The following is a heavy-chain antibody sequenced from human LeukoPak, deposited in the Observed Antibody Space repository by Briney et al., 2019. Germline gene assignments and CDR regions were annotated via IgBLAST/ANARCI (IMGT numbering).Heavy chain of an antibody. CDR1: GFTFSSYW. V-gene: IGHV3-74*01. D-gene: IGHD4-11*01. CDR2: INGDGSST. Sequence: GGSLRLSCAASGFTFSSYWMHWVRQAPGKGLVWVSRINGDGSSTSYADSVKGRFTISRDNAKNTLYLQMNSLRAEDTAVYHCAKIPYSDYLLGYYYYMDVWGKGTTVTISS. J-gene: IGHJ6*03. CDR3: AKIPYSDYLLGYYYYMDV.